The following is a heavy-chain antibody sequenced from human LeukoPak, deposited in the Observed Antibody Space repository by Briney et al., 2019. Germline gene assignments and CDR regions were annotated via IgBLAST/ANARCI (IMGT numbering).Heavy chain of an antibody. CDR2: ISYDGTTK. V-gene: IGHV3-30*03. CDR3: ARVNTIFGVDIVSLGAEFEF. Sequence: GGSLRLSCGASGFTFSTYAIHWVRQAPGKGLECVSVISYDGTTKDYADSVKGRFTISRDNSNDTLYLQMNSLSPEDTALYYCARVNTIFGVDIVSLGAEFEFWGQGTLVTVSS. D-gene: IGHD3-3*02. CDR1: GFTFSTYA. J-gene: IGHJ4*02.